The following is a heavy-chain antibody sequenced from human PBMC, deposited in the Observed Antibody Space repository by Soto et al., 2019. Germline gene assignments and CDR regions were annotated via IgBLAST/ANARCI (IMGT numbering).Heavy chain of an antibody. Sequence: GGSLRLSCAASGFTFSSYAMHWVRQAPGKGLEWVAVISYDGSNKYYADSVKGRFTISRDNSKNTLYLQMNSLRAEDTAVYYCARAQSAFLSHLGGYFDYWGQGTLVTVSS. D-gene: IGHD2-2*01. CDR3: ARAQSAFLSHLGGYFDY. CDR2: ISYDGSNK. CDR1: GFTFSSYA. V-gene: IGHV3-30-3*01. J-gene: IGHJ4*02.